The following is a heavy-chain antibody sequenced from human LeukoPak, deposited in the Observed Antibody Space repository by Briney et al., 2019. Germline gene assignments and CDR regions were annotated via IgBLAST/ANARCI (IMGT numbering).Heavy chain of an antibody. D-gene: IGHD2-15*01. Sequence: SETLPLTCAVYGGSFSGYYWSWIRQPPGKGLEWIGEINHSGSTNYNPSLKSRVTISVDTSKNQFSLKLSSVTAADTAVYYCARQAGYCSGGSCYGGWFDPWGQGTLVTVSS. J-gene: IGHJ5*02. CDR3: ARQAGYCSGGSCYGGWFDP. V-gene: IGHV4-34*01. CDR2: INHSGST. CDR1: GGSFSGYY.